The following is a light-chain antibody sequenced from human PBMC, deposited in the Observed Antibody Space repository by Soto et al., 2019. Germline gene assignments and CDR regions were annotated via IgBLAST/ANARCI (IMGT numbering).Light chain of an antibody. CDR3: QNLDSAAFT. CDR2: AAS. CDR1: HVINNY. Sequence: DIQMTQSPSSLSASLGDRVTITYRASHVINNYLAWYQQRPGKVPKLLIYAASTLQSGVPSRFSGSGSGTDFTLTISSLLPEDVATYYCQNLDSAAFTFGPGTKVDIK. J-gene: IGKJ3*01. V-gene: IGKV1-27*01.